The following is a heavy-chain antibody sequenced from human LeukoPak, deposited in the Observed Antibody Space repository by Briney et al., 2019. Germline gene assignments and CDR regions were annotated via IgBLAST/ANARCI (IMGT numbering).Heavy chain of an antibody. D-gene: IGHD3-3*01. V-gene: IGHV3-7*01. CDR1: GFTFSSYW. J-gene: IGHJ4*02. Sequence: GGSLRLSCAASGFTFSSYWMNWVRQAPGKGLEWVANIKQDGSEKHYVDSVKGRFTISRDNAKNSLYLQMNSLRAEDTAVYYCARASITIFGVITDWGQGTLVTVSS. CDR3: ARASITIFGVITD. CDR2: IKQDGSEK.